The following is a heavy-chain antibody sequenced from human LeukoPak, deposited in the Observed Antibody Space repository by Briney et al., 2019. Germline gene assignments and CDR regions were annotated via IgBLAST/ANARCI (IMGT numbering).Heavy chain of an antibody. J-gene: IGHJ4*02. CDR2: ISGSDGST. V-gene: IGHV3-23*01. CDR1: GFTFNNYV. CDR3: VTQYFDF. Sequence: GGALRLSCAASGFTFNNYVMSWVRQAPGKGLEWVSTISGSDGSTYYADSVKGRFTISRDNSKNTLYLQMNSLRAEDTAVYHCVTQYFDFWGQGTLVTVSS.